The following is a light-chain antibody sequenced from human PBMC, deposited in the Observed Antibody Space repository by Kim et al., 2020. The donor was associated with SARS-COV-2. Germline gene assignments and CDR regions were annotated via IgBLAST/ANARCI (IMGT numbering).Light chain of an antibody. V-gene: IGLV2-14*03. Sequence: GQSVTISCTGTSSDVGGYDYVSWYQQHPGKAPQLMIYDVSYRPSGISNRFSGSKSGNTASLTISGLQAEDEADYYCSSYTSSDTLAFGGGTQLTVL. J-gene: IGLJ3*02. CDR2: DVS. CDR3: SSYTSSDTLA. CDR1: SSDVGGYDY.